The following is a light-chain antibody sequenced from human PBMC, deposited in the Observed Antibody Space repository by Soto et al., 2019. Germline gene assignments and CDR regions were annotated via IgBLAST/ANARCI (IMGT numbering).Light chain of an antibody. CDR3: QQSYSTPPK. V-gene: IGKV1-39*01. Sequence: DIQMTQSPSSLSASVGDRVTITCLASQSISSYLNWYQQKPGKAPKLLIYAASSLQSGVPSRFSGSGSGTDFTLTISSLQPEDFATYYCQQSYSTPPKFGQGTKVDIK. J-gene: IGKJ1*01. CDR2: AAS. CDR1: QSISSY.